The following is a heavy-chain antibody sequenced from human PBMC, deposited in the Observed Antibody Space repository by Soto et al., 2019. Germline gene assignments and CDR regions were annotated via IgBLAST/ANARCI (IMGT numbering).Heavy chain of an antibody. D-gene: IGHD2-8*01. CDR3: ARGQPERTNY. CDR1: GYTFTTDD. J-gene: IGHJ4*02. Sequence: QVQLVQSGAEVKKPGASVKVSCKASGYTFTTDDINWVRQTTGQGVEWMGWMNPNSGNTGNAQKFQGRVAMTRDTAISTAYMELSSLRSEDTAMYYCARGQPERTNYWGQGTLVTVSS. CDR2: MNPNSGNT. V-gene: IGHV1-8*01.